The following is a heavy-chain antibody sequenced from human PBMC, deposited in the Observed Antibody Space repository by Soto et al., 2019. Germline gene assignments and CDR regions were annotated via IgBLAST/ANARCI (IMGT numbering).Heavy chain of an antibody. Sequence: QLQLQESGPGLVKPSGTLSLTCAVSGASVSDNYWWTWVRQPPGKGLEWIGEIFHSGTTNYNSSLKNRVTISTDKSNNQFSLNLNSVTAADPAVYYCARGGGYRFEYWGHGALVTVSS. CDR1: GASVSDNYW. V-gene: IGHV4-4*02. D-gene: IGHD3-10*01. CDR3: ARGGGYRFEY. J-gene: IGHJ4*01. CDR2: IFHSGTT.